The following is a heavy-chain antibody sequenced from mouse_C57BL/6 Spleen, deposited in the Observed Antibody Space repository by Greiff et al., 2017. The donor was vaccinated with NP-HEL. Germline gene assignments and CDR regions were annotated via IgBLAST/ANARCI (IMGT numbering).Heavy chain of an antibody. CDR3: AKAVYGYDYDYYFDY. D-gene: IGHD2-4*01. Sequence: EVNVVESGGGLVQPGASLRLTFTDYYMSWVRQPPGKVPEWWALIRNKVNGYTTEYTASVKGRFTISRDNSQNILYLQMNTLRAEDSATYYCAKAVYGYDYDYYFDYWGQGTTLTVSS. V-gene: IGHV7-4*01. CDR2: IRNKVNGYTT. J-gene: IGHJ2*01. CDR1: TFTDYY.